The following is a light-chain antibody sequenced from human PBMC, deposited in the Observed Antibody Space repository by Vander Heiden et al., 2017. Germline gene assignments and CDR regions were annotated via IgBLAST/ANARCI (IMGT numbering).Light chain of an antibody. CDR2: DVT. J-gene: IGLJ3*02. V-gene: IGLV2-8*01. CDR3: SSHAGSSAV. CDR1: SSDVGAYNY. Sequence: QSALTQPPSASGSPGQSVTISCTGTSSDVGAYNYVAWYQQPPGKAPTLIIYDVTKRPSGVPDRFSGSKSGNTAFLTVSGLQAEDEADYYCSSHAGSSAVFGGGTTVTVL.